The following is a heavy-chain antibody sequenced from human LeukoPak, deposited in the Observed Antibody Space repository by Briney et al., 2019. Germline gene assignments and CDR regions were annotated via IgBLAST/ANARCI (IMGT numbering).Heavy chain of an antibody. Sequence: SETLSLTCSVSGYSISSGYYWGWIRQPPGKGLEWIGNIYQRGGGSTYYNPSLKSRVTISVDTSKNQFSLKLSSVTAADTAVYYCAGPGDGITMIAFDIWGQGTMVTVSS. CDR1: GYSISSGYY. CDR2: IYQRGGGST. CDR3: AGPGDGITMIAFDI. V-gene: IGHV4-38-2*02. J-gene: IGHJ3*02. D-gene: IGHD3-22*01.